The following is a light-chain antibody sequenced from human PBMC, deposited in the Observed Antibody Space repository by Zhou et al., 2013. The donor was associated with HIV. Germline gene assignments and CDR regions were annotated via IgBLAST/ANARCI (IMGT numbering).Light chain of an antibody. CDR2: GAS. CDR3: QQYSSSPYT. CDR1: QTVNNNY. V-gene: IGKV3-20*01. J-gene: IGKJ2*01. Sequence: EIMLTQSPGTLSLSPEERVTLSCRASQTVNNNYLAWYQQKSGQAPRLLIYGASSRATGIPNRFGGSGSGTDFTLTISSLEPDDSAVYYCQQYSSSPYTFGQGTKLEIK.